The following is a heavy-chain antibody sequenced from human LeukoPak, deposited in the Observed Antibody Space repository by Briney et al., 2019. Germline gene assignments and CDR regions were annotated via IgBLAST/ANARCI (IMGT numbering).Heavy chain of an antibody. CDR3: ARESSGYYYFDY. V-gene: IGHV3-48*04. CDR2: ISSSGSTI. D-gene: IGHD3-22*01. J-gene: IGHJ4*02. CDR1: GFTFSSYS. Sequence: GGSLRLSCTASGFTFSSYSMNWVRQAPGKGLEWVSYISSSGSTIYYADSVKGRFTISRDNAKNSLYLQMNSLRAEDTAVYYCARESSGYYYFDYWGQGTLVTVSS.